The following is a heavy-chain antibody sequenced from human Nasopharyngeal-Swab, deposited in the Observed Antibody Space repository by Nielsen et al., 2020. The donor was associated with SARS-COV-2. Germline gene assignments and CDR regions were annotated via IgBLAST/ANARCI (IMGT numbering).Heavy chain of an antibody. V-gene: IGHV3-74*01. CDR3: ARLSGSSWDFDL. CDR1: GFTFSNYW. J-gene: IGHJ2*01. Sequence: GESLKISCAASGFTFSNYWMHWVRQAPGKGLVWVSRIYSDGTSKIYADSVKGRFTISRDNAKNSLYLQMNSLRAEDTAVYYCARLSGSSWDFDLWGRGTLVTVSS. D-gene: IGHD6-13*01. CDR2: IYSDGTSK.